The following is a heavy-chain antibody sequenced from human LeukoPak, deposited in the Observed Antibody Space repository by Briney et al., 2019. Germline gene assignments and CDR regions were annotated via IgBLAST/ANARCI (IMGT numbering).Heavy chain of an antibody. D-gene: IGHD2-8*01. V-gene: IGHV4-59*01. CDR3: ARSVYASSWYIDC. CDR2: IYYSGTT. CDR1: GGSISSSY. J-gene: IGHJ4*02. Sequence: SETLSLTCTVSGGSISSSYWSWIRQPPGKGLEWIGCIYYSGTTNYNPSLKSRATISVDTSRTQFSLNLSSVSAADTAVYYCARSVYASSWYIDCWGQGTLVTVSS.